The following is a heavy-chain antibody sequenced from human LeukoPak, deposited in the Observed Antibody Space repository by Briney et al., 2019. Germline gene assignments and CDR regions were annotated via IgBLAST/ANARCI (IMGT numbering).Heavy chain of an antibody. Sequence: SETLSLTCTVSGGSISSGDYYRSWIRQPPGTGLEWIGYIYYSGSTYYNPSLKSRVTISVDTSKNQFSLKLSSVTAADTAVYYCARAGGFFSPFGYWGQGTLVTVSS. CDR2: IYYSGST. D-gene: IGHD3-16*01. J-gene: IGHJ4*02. CDR1: GGSISSGDYY. V-gene: IGHV4-30-4*01. CDR3: ARAGGFFSPFGY.